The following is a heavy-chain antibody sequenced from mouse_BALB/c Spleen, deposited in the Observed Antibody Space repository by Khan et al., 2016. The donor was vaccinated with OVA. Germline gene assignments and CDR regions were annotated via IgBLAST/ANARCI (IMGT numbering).Heavy chain of an antibody. Sequence: QMQLEQSGPGLVAPSQSLSITCTISGFSLTNYGVHWVRQPPGKGLEWLAVIWSDGSTTYNSALKSRLTIIKDNSKRQVSLKMISRQTDDTAIYSCARQPCDQDDVMDYWGQGTLVTVSS. J-gene: IGHJ4*01. CDR2: IWSDGST. CDR3: ARQPCDQDDVMDY. CDR1: GFSLTNYG. V-gene: IGHV2-6-1*01. D-gene: IGHD3-2*02.